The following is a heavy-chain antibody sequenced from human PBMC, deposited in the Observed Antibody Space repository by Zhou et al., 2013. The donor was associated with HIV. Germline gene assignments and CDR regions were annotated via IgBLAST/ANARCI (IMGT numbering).Heavy chain of an antibody. CDR2: INPGIGST. V-gene: IGHV1-46*01. J-gene: IGHJ6*02. CDR3: GRRGLWDDGIEIVRGGMDV. CDR1: GYTFTAYY. Sequence: QVQLVQSGAEMKKPGASVNISCKASGYTFTAYYIHWVRQAPGQGLEWMGLINPGIGSTYYAEKFQGRVTMTRDTSTSTVNMQLGTLTSEDTAVYYCGRRGLWDDGIEIVRGGMDVWGQGTTVTVS. D-gene: IGHD3-10*01.